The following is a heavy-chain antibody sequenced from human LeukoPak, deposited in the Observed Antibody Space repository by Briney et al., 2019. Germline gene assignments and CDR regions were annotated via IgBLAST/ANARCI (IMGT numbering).Heavy chain of an antibody. Sequence: SVKVSCKASGGTFSSYAISWVRQAPGQGLEWMGGIIPIFGTANYAQKFQGRVTTTADESTSTAYMELSSLRSEDTAVYYCAREGKDGMGYFDYWGQGTLVTVSS. V-gene: IGHV1-69*01. D-gene: IGHD1-26*01. CDR3: AREGKDGMGYFDY. J-gene: IGHJ4*02. CDR2: IIPIFGTA. CDR1: GGTFSSYA.